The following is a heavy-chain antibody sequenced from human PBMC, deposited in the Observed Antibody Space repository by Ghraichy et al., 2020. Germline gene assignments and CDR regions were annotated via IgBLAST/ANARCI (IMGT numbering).Heavy chain of an antibody. J-gene: IGHJ4*02. CDR3: ARGAMVRGGRSFTIDY. D-gene: IGHD3-10*01. Sequence: SQTLSLTCTVSGGSISSGSYYWSWIRQPAGKGLEWIERIYTSGSTNYNPSLKSRVTISVDTSKNQFSLKLSSVTAADTAVYYCARGAMVRGGRSFTIDYWGQGTLVTVSS. V-gene: IGHV4-61*02. CDR1: GGSISSGSYY. CDR2: IYTSGST.